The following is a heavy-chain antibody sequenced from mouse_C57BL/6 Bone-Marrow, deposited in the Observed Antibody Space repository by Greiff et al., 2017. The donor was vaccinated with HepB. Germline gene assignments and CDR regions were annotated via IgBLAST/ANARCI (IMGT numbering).Heavy chain of an antibody. D-gene: IGHD1-1*01. CDR3: ARAGLLRYPYAMDY. Sequence: VQLQQSGAELARPGASVKLFCKASGYTFTSYGISWVKQRTGQGLEWIGEIYPRSGNTYYNEKFKGKATLTADKSSSTAYMELRSLTSEDSAVYFCARAGLLRYPYAMDYWGQGTSVTVSS. V-gene: IGHV1-81*01. CDR1: GYTFTSYG. CDR2: IYPRSGNT. J-gene: IGHJ4*01.